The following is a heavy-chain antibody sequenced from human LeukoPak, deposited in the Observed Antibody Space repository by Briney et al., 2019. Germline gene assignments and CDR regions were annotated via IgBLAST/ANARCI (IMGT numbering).Heavy chain of an antibody. D-gene: IGHD6-19*01. CDR3: ARDVIAVAGSYWYFDL. V-gene: IGHV4-34*01. CDR1: GGSFSGYY. CDR2: INHSGST. Sequence: SETLSLTCAVYGGSFSGYYWSWIRQPPGKGLEWIEEINHSGSTNYNPSLKSRVTISVDTSKNQFSLKLSSVTAADTAVYYCARDVIAVAGSYWYFDLWGRGTLVTVSS. J-gene: IGHJ2*01.